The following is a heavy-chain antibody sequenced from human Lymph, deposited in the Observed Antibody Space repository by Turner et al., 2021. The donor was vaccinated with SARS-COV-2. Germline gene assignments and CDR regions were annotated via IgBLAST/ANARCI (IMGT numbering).Heavy chain of an antibody. CDR2: IYYSGSN. CDR3: ARLVRRAEYYFDY. V-gene: IGHV4-39*01. D-gene: IGHD3-10*01. J-gene: IGHJ4*02. Sequence: QLQLQESGRGLVQPSETQSLTCTVSGGSISSSSHYWGWSRQPPGRGLEWIGHIYYSGSNYYNPSLKSRVTISVDTSKNQFSLKLSSVTAADTAVYYCARLVRRAEYYFDYWGQGTLVTVSS. CDR1: GGSISSSSHY.